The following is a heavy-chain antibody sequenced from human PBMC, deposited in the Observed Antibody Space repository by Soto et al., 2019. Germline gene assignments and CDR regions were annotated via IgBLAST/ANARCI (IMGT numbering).Heavy chain of an antibody. CDR1: GFAFSSYG. J-gene: IGHJ4*02. V-gene: IGHV3-33*08. CDR3: AAWAEGATEVH. CDR2: IRYDASKQ. Sequence: GGSLRLSCAASGFAFSSYGMHWVRQAPGKGLEWVAVIRYDASKQFYAASVEGRFTISRDNSKAILYLQMNSLRAEDTAVYYCAAWAEGATEVHWGQGTLVTVSS. D-gene: IGHD2-15*01.